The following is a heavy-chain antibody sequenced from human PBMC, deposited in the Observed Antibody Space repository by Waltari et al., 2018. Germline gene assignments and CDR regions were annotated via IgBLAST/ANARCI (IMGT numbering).Heavy chain of an antibody. CDR1: GFTVSSNS. Sequence: EVQLVESGGGLIQPGGSLRLSCAASGFTVSSNSMSWFRKAPGKGLEWVSVIYSGGSTYYADSVKGRFTISRDNSKNTLYLQMNSLRAEDTAVYYCAREILSYAMAERYFDLWGRGTLVTVSS. V-gene: IGHV3-53*01. CDR2: IYSGGST. J-gene: IGHJ2*01. CDR3: AREILSYAMAERYFDL. D-gene: IGHD1-26*01.